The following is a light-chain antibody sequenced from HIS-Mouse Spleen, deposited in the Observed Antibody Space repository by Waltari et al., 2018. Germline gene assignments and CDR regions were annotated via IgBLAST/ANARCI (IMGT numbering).Light chain of an antibody. Sequence: DIVMTQSPLFLPVTPGEPASISCSSSQSLLHSNGYNYLDWYLQKPGQSPQLLIYLGSNRASGVPDRFSGSGSGTDFTLKISRVEAEDVGVYYCMQALQTPWTFGQGTKVEIK. J-gene: IGKJ1*01. CDR3: MQALQTPWT. CDR2: LGS. CDR1: QSLLHSNGYNY. V-gene: IGKV2-28*01.